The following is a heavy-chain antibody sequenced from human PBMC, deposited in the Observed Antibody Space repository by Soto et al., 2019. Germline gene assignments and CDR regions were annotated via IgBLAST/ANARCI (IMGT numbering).Heavy chain of an antibody. CDR1: GFTFSSYG. CDR3: AKDLQHTSYYDFWSGSHTGYYYYGMAV. D-gene: IGHD3-3*01. Sequence: TGGSLRLSCAASGFTFSSYGMHWVRQAPGKGLEWVAVISYDGSNKYYADSVKGRFTISRDNSKNTLYLQMNSLRAEDTAVYYCAKDLQHTSYYDFWSGSHTGYYYYGMAVWGQGTTVTVSS. V-gene: IGHV3-30*18. J-gene: IGHJ6*02. CDR2: ISYDGSNK.